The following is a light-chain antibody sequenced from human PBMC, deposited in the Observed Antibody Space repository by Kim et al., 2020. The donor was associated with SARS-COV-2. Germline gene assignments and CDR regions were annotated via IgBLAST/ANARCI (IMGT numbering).Light chain of an antibody. CDR1: QAVSRNH. V-gene: IGKV3-20*01. CDR3: QQYGNSRT. Sequence: EIVLTQSPGTLSLSPGERASLSCRASQAVSRNHLAWYQQKPGQAPRLLIYGVSTRATGIPDRFSGCGSGTDFTLTITRLEPEDFAVYYCQQYGNSRTFGQGTKVDIK. CDR2: GVS. J-gene: IGKJ1*01.